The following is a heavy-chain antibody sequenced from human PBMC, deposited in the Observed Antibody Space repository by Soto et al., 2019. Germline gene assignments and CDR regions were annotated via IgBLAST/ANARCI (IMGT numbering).Heavy chain of an antibody. Sequence: PGGSLRLSCAASGFTVSNTGMHWVRQAPGKGLEWVAVIWYDGNTKYYADSVKGRFTISRDNSKNTLYLQMNSLRAEDTAVYYCARGGDNVGIFGVVIPADDAFDIWGQGTMVTVSS. V-gene: IGHV3-33*01. CDR1: GFTVSNTG. CDR3: ARGGDNVGIFGVVIPADDAFDI. D-gene: IGHD3-3*01. J-gene: IGHJ3*02. CDR2: IWYDGNTK.